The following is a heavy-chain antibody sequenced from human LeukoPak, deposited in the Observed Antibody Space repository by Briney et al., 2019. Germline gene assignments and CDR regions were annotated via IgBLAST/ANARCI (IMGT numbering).Heavy chain of an antibody. D-gene: IGHD5-18*01. Sequence: GGSLRLSCAASGFTFGSYWMSWVRQAPGKGLEWVANIKQDGSEKYYVDSVKGRFTISRDNAKNSLFLQMNSLRAEDTAVYYYARGASGIQLWFFDPWGQGTLVSVSS. J-gene: IGHJ5*02. V-gene: IGHV3-7*01. CDR1: GFTFGSYW. CDR3: ARGASGIQLWFFDP. CDR2: IKQDGSEK.